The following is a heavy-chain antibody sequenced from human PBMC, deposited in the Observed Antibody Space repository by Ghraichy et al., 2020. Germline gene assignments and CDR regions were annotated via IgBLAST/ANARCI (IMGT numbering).Heavy chain of an antibody. CDR2: IIPILGIA. D-gene: IGHD2-15*01. Sequence: SVKVSCKASGGTFSSYAISWVRQAPGQGLEWMGRIIPILGIANYAQKFQGRVTITADKSTSTAYMELSSLRSEDTAVYYCARDKNVVAATKSQMKSGMDVWGQGTTVTVSS. CDR1: GGTFSSYA. CDR3: ARDKNVVAATKSQMKSGMDV. J-gene: IGHJ6*02. V-gene: IGHV1-69*04.